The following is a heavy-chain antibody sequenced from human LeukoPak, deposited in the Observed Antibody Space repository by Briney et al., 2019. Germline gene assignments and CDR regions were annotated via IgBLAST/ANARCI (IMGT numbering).Heavy chain of an antibody. CDR3: TTDIQIWLPRH. V-gene: IGHV3-23*01. CDR1: GFTFSTYA. J-gene: IGHJ4*02. CDR2: ISGTGGST. Sequence: PGGSLRLSCAASGFTFSTYAMTWVRQAPGKGLEWVSLISGTGGSTYYADSVKGRFTISRDNSKNTLYLQMNSLRAEDTAVYYCTTDIQIWLPRHWGQGTLVTVSS. D-gene: IGHD5-18*01.